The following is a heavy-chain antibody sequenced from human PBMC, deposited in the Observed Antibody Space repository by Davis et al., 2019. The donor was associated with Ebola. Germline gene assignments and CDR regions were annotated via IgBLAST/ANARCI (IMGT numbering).Heavy chain of an antibody. J-gene: IGHJ4*02. CDR3: AKVGVGGYYHGRDYFDY. V-gene: IGHV3-33*06. CDR2: IWYDGSNK. Sequence: PGGSLTLPCAASASTSSPHGIPRVRQAPDQGLEWVAVIWYDGSNKYYADSVKGRFTISRDNSKNTLYLQMNSLRAEETAVYYCAKVGVGGYYHGRDYFDYWGQGTLVTVSS. D-gene: IGHD3-22*01. CDR1: ASTSSPHG.